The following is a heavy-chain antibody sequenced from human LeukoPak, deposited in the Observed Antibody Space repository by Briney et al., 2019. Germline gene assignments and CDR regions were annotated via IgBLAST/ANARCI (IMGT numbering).Heavy chain of an antibody. Sequence: GASVKVSCEASGYTFTSYGISWVRQAPGQGLEWMGWISAYNGNTNYAQKLQGRVTMTTDTSTSTAYMELRSLRSDDTAVYYCARGDSWKLLGAAAFDIWGQGTMVTVSS. CDR1: GYTFTSYG. CDR2: ISAYNGNT. D-gene: IGHD1-26*01. J-gene: IGHJ3*02. V-gene: IGHV1-18*01. CDR3: ARGDSWKLLGAAAFDI.